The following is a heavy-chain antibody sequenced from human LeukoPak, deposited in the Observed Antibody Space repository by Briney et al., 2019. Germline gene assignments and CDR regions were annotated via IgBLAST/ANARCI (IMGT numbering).Heavy chain of an antibody. Sequence: ASVKVSCKASGYTFTSYVINWVRQATGQGLEWMGWMNPNWGKTGYAQKFQDRVTITRNTSIKPAYMELSSLRSEEPAVVLRARGFWSIAARRDNWFDPWGQGTLVTVSS. CDR1: GYTFTSYV. D-gene: IGHD6-6*01. CDR2: MNPNWGKT. CDR3: ARGFWSIAARRDNWFDP. V-gene: IGHV1-8*03. J-gene: IGHJ5*02.